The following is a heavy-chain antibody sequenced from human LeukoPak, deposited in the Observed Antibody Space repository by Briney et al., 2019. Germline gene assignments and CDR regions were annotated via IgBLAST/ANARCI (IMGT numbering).Heavy chain of an antibody. CDR2: IYYSGST. Sequence: NPSETLSLTCTVSGGSISSGDYYWSWIRQPPGKGLEWIGYIYYSGSTYYNPSLKSRVTISVDTSKNQFSLKLSSVTAADTAVYYCARVYDFWSGLSYGMDVWGQGTTVTVSS. V-gene: IGHV4-30-4*01. D-gene: IGHD3-3*01. CDR1: GGSISSGDYY. CDR3: ARVYDFWSGLSYGMDV. J-gene: IGHJ6*02.